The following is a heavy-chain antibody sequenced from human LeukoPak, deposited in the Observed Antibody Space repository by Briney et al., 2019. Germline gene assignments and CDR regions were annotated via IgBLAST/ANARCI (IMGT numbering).Heavy chain of an antibody. CDR1: GFTFDDYM. CDR3: AKDIFPYYYGSSLDY. Sequence: GGSLRLSCAASGFTFDDYMMHWVRRAPGKGLEWVSLISWDGGSTYYADSVKGRFTISRDNSKNSLYLQMNSLRSEDTALYYCAKDIFPYYYGSSLDYWGQGTLVTVSS. J-gene: IGHJ4*02. CDR2: ISWDGGST. V-gene: IGHV3-43*01. D-gene: IGHD3-10*01.